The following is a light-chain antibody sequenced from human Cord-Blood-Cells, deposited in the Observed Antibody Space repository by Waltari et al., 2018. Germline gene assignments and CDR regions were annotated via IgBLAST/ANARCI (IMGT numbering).Light chain of an antibody. J-gene: IGLJ3*02. Sequence: SALTQPASVSGSPGQSITISCTGTSSAVGSYNLVSWYQQHPGKAPNLMIYEGSKRPSGVSNRFSGSKSGNTASLTISGLQAEDEADYYCCSYAGSSTLVFGGGTKLTVL. CDR2: EGS. CDR1: SSAVGSYNL. V-gene: IGLV2-23*01. CDR3: CSYAGSSTLV.